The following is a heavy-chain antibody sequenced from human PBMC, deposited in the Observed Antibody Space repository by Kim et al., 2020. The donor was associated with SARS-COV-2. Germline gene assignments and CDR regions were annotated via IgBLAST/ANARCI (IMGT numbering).Heavy chain of an antibody. CDR1: GFTFSSYA. CDR3: AYGSGSYLYYYYYYYMDV. Sequence: GGSLRLSCAASGFTFSSYAMHWVRQAPGKGLEWVAVISYDGSNKYYADSVKGRFTISRDNSKNTLYLQMNSLRAEDTAVYYCAYGSGSYLYYYYYYYMDVWGKGTTVTVSS. V-gene: IGHV3-30-3*01. CDR2: ISYDGSNK. J-gene: IGHJ6*03. D-gene: IGHD3-10*01.